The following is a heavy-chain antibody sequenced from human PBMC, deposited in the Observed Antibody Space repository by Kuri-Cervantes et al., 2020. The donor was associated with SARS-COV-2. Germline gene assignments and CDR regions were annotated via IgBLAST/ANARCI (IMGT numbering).Heavy chain of an antibody. Sequence: SCAVSGGSISSGGYSWSWIRQPPGKELEWIGSIYYNGNTYYNPSLQSRVSMSVDMSKNQFSLQLNSVTAADSGVYFYARQRGRLRFSEWLTEYFSSWGQGTLVTVSS. CDR2: IYYNGNT. D-gene: IGHD3-3*01. V-gene: IGHV4-30-2*03. CDR1: GGSISSGGYS. J-gene: IGHJ5*02. CDR3: ARQRGRLRFSEWLTEYFSS.